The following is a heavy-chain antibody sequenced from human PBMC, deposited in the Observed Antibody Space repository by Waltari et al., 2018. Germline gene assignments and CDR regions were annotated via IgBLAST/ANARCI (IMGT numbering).Heavy chain of an antibody. J-gene: IGHJ5*02. Sequence: EVQLVESGGGLVQPGGSLRLSCAASGITFSTYNFNWVRQAPGSGLQWVSFISSSGDSTYYTDTVNGRFTISRDIAKNTLYLQMNSLRVEDTAAYYCARGGSGFDPWGQGTLVTVSS. CDR3: ARGGSGFDP. CDR2: ISSSGDST. D-gene: IGHD3-16*01. CDR1: GITFSTYN. V-gene: IGHV3-48*04.